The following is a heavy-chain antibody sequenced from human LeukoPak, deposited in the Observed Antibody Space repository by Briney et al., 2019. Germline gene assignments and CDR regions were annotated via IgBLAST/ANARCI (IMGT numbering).Heavy chain of an antibody. J-gene: IGHJ5*02. D-gene: IGHD4-17*01. CDR1: GGSISSHY. CDR3: ARAPTVTNHYYSWFDP. Sequence: PSETLSLTCTVSGGSISSHYWSWIRRPPGKGLEWIGSMLYSGTAYYSPSLKSRVTISVDTSKNQFSLKLRSVTAADTAVYYCARAPTVTNHYYSWFDPWGQGTLVTVSS. V-gene: IGHV4-59*11. CDR2: MLYSGTA.